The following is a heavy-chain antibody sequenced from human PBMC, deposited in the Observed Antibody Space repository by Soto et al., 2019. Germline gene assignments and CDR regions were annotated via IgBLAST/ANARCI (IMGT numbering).Heavy chain of an antibody. V-gene: IGHV4-39*01. J-gene: IGHJ6*02. CDR3: ARHCDILTVCMDV. CDR1: CGAISSSSYD. D-gene: IGHD3-9*01. CDR2: IYYSGST. Sequence: LXLICTVWCGAISSSSYDWGWILQPPGKGLEWIGSIYYSGSTYYNPSLKSRVTISVDTSKNQFSLKLSSVTAADTAVYYCARHCDILTVCMDVWGQGTTVTVYS.